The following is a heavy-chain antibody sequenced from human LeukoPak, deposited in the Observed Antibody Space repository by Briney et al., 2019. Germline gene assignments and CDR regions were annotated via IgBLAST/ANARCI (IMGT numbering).Heavy chain of an antibody. V-gene: IGHV4-59*01. CDR3: AAMTTVTMYSYFFDS. Sequence: SSETLSLTCTVSGDSMSDYFWTWLRQPPGKGLEWIGYAADSGSTNYNPSLKSRVTISVDSSTNHFSLRLTSVTAADTAIYYCAAMTTVTMYSYFFDSWGQGTLLTVSS. J-gene: IGHJ4*02. CDR1: GDSMSDYF. CDR2: AADSGST. D-gene: IGHD4-17*01.